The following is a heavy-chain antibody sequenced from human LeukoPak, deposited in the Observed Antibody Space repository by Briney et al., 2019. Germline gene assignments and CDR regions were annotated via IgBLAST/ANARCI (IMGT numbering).Heavy chain of an antibody. CDR3: IVFGDSNH. D-gene: IGHD4-17*01. V-gene: IGHV3-23*01. CDR1: GFTFSNFL. J-gene: IGHJ5*02. Sequence: GGSLRLSCAASGFTFSNFLMTWVRQAPGKGLEWVSAIHTSGDTCYADSVKGRFTISRDTSKNTLYLQINSLRVEDTAVYYCIVFGDSNHWGQGTLVTVSS. CDR2: IHTSGDT.